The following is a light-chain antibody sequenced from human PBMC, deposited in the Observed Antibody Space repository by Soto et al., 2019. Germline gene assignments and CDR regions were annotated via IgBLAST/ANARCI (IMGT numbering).Light chain of an antibody. CDR3: ATWDDSVYV. Sequence: QSVLTQPPSASGTPGQTDTISCYGSTANIGTNTVNWFQHLPGMAPKLLIYTNDQRPSGVPDRFSGSRSGTSASLAISGLQSEDEADYYCATWDDSVYVFGTGTKLTVL. V-gene: IGLV1-44*01. J-gene: IGLJ1*01. CDR2: TND. CDR1: TANIGTNT.